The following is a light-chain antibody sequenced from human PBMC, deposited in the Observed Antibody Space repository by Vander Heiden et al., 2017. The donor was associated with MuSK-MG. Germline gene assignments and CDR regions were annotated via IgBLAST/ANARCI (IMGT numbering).Light chain of an antibody. CDR3: NSYRGGRGV. CDR1: SSDVGGYNY. J-gene: IGLJ3*02. CDR2: EVT. V-gene: IGLV2-8*01. Sequence: QSALTQPPSASGSPGQSVTISCTGTSSDVGGYNYVSWYQHHPGRVLILFMYEVTKWPSGVPDRVSGSKSANTASLTVSGLQAEDDAYYYCNSYRGGRGVFGGGTKRTVL.